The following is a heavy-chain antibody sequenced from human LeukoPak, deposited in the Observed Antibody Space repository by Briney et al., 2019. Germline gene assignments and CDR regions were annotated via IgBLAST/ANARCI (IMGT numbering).Heavy chain of an antibody. CDR1: GFTFSSYG. J-gene: IGHJ4*02. V-gene: IGHV3-30*18. CDR3: AKPPEGAGYFDY. CDR2: ISYDGSNK. Sequence: GSLRLSCAASGFTFSSYGMHWVRQAPGKGLEWVAVISYDGSNKYYADSVKGRFTISRDNSKNTLYPQMNSLRAEDTAVYYCAKPPEGAGYFDYWGQGTLVTVSS. D-gene: IGHD1-26*01.